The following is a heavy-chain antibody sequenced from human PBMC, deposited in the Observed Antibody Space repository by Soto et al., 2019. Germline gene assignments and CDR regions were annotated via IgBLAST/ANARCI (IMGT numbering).Heavy chain of an antibody. D-gene: IGHD6-19*01. Sequence: SETLSLTCAVYGGSFSGYYWSWIRQPPGKGLEWIGEINHSGSTYYNPSLKSRVTIPVDTSKNQFSLKLSSVTAADTAVYYCARINGSGWPNFDYWGQGTLVTVSS. CDR3: ARINGSGWPNFDY. CDR1: GGSFSGYY. J-gene: IGHJ4*02. CDR2: INHSGST. V-gene: IGHV4-34*01.